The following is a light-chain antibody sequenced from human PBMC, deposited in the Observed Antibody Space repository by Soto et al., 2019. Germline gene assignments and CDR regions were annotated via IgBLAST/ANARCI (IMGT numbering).Light chain of an antibody. CDR2: AAS. V-gene: IGKV1-5*01. J-gene: IGKJ1*01. CDR3: QQYNNWPQT. CDR1: QSISSW. Sequence: DIQMTQSPSTLSASVGYRVTVTCRASQSISSWLAWYQQKPGKAPKLLIYAASTLQSGVPSRFSGSGSGTDFTLTISSLQSEDFAEYHCQQYNNWPQTFGQGTKVDIK.